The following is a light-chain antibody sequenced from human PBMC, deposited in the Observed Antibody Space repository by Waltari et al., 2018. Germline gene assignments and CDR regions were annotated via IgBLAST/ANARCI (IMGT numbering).Light chain of an antibody. CDR1: QDICHY. J-gene: IGKJ4*01. CDR2: TAS. Sequence: DIRMTQSPSSLSASVGDRVTITCRASQDICHYLAWFQQKPGQAPKSLMYTASSLQSGVPSRFSGSGSGTDFTLTISSLQPEDFATYYCQQYNSYPLTFGGGTKVDIK. V-gene: IGKV1-16*01. CDR3: QQYNSYPLT.